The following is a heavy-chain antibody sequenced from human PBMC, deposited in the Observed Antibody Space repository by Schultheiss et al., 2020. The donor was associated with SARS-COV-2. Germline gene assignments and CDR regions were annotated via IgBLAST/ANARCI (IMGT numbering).Heavy chain of an antibody. CDR2: IYHSGST. CDR3: ASSRYDFWSGYPEPNWFDP. D-gene: IGHD3-3*01. Sequence: SETLSLTCTVFGGSITRYYWNWIRQPPGKGLEWIGYIYHSGSTYYNPSLKSRVTISVDTSKNQFSLKLSSVTAADTAVYYCASSRYDFWSGYPEPNWFDPWGQGTLVTVSS. J-gene: IGHJ5*02. V-gene: IGHV4-59*12. CDR1: GGSITRYY.